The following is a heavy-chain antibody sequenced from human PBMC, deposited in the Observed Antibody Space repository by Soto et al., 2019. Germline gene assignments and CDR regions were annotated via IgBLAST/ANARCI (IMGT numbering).Heavy chain of an antibody. J-gene: IGHJ4*02. CDR2: IYWDDDK. CDR1: GFSLSTSGVG. D-gene: IGHD3-9*01. CDR3: AHSSHITIFPVADYYFDY. V-gene: IGHV2-5*02. Sequence: GSGPTLVNPTQTLTLTCTFSGFSLSTSGVGVGWIRQPPGKALEWLALIYWDDDKRYSPSLKSRLTITKDTSKNQVVLTMTNMDPVDTATYYCAHSSHITIFPVADYYFDYWGQGTLVTVSS.